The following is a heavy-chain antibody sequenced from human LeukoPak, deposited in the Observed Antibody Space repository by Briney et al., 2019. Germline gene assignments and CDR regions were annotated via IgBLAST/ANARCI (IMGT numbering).Heavy chain of an antibody. CDR1: GYTFTGYY. CDR3: ARDSNIVVVVAATRRNYYYMDV. D-gene: IGHD2-15*01. Sequence: ASVKVSCKASGYTFTGYYMHWVRQAPGQGLEWMGIINPSGGSTSYAQKFQGRVTMTRDMSTSTVYMELSSLRSEDTAVYYCARDSNIVVVVAATRRNYYYMDVWGKGTTVTVSS. CDR2: INPSGGST. V-gene: IGHV1-46*01. J-gene: IGHJ6*03.